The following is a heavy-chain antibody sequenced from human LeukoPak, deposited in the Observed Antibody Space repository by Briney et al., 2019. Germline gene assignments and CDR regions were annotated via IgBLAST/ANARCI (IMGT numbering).Heavy chain of an antibody. D-gene: IGHD1-26*01. V-gene: IGHV4-61*08. CDR3: ARTQSQSGTYRYYFGY. CDR1: GASVGSAGYH. CDR2: IYYIRNT. Sequence: PSETLSLTCTVSGASVGSAGYHWSWIRQPPGGGLEWIGYIYYIRNTNYNPSLKSRVTMSLDPSKNQFSLKLNSVTAADTAVYYCARTQSQSGTYRYYFGYWGQGTLVTVSS. J-gene: IGHJ4*02.